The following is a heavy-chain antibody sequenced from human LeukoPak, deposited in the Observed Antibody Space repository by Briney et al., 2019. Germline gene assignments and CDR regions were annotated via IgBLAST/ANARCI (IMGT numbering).Heavy chain of an antibody. CDR1: GGSISSHY. CDR3: ARLAGVVPVAKLDY. J-gene: IGHJ4*02. V-gene: IGHV4-59*11. D-gene: IGHD2-2*01. CDR2: ILYSGNT. Sequence: SETLSLTCTVSGGSISSHYWTWIRQPPGKGLEWIGNILYSGNTHYNPSLKSRVTISGDTSKNQFSLKLSSVTAADTAVYYCARLAGVVPVAKLDYWGQGTLVTVSS.